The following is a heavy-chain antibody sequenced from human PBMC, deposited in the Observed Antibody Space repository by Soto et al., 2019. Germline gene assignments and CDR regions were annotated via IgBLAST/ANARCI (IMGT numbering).Heavy chain of an antibody. CDR3: ARERSVGYCITTTCPKPFYYYAMDV. V-gene: IGHV1-69*18. CDR1: GGTFSTHT. CDR2: IIPIFGTP. D-gene: IGHD2-2*01. Sequence: QVQLVQSGAEVKKPGSSVKVSCKTSGGTFSTHTISWVRQAPGQGLEWMGRIIPIFGTPDYAQKFQGRVIITADESTRTVSMELNSLRSDDTAVYYCARERSVGYCITTTCPKPFYYYAMDVWGQGTTVTVSS. J-gene: IGHJ6*02.